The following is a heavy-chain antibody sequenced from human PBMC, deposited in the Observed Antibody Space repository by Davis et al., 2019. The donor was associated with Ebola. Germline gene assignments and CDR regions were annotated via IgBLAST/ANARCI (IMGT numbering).Heavy chain of an antibody. V-gene: IGHV3-33*01. Sequence: GESLKISCAASGFTFSSYGMHWVRQAPGKGLEWVAVIWYDGSNKYYADSVKGRFTISRDNAKNTLYLQMNSLRAEDTAVYYCARGYNWNYSDYWGQGTLVTVSS. D-gene: IGHD1-20*01. CDR3: ARGYNWNYSDY. CDR2: IWYDGSNK. J-gene: IGHJ4*02. CDR1: GFTFSSYG.